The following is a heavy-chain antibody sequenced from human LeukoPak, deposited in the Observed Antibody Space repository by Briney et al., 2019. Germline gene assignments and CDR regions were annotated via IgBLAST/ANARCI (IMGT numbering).Heavy chain of an antibody. CDR2: TYYRSEWFH. CDR1: GQNVSGDNAA. Sequence: SQTLSLTCAISGQNVSGDNAAWNWIRQSPSRGLEWLERTYYRSEWFHDYAVSVRGRININADTSKKQFSLQLNSVTPEDTAVYYCARDLSLCSGSNCFYYFDSWGQGTLVTVSS. V-gene: IGHV6-1*01. CDR3: ARDLSLCSGSNCFYYFDS. J-gene: IGHJ4*02. D-gene: IGHD3-22*01.